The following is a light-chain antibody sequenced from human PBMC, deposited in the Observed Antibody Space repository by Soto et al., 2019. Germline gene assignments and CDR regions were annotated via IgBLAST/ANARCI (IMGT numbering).Light chain of an antibody. Sequence: EIVLTQSPGTVSLSPGERATLSCRASQSVSSRNLAWSRQKPGQAPSLLIFGASNRATGIPDRFSGSGSGTDFPLTISRLEPEDYALYYCLRYGDSPPAYTFGQGTKLEIK. CDR3: LRYGDSPPAYT. CDR1: QSVSSRN. J-gene: IGKJ2*01. CDR2: GAS. V-gene: IGKV3-20*01.